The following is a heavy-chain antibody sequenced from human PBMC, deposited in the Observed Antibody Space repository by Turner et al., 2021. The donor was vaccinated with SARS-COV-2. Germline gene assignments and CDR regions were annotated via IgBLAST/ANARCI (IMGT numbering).Heavy chain of an antibody. D-gene: IGHD5-18*01. V-gene: IGHV4-34*01. CDR1: GGSFSGYY. J-gene: IGHJ4*02. CDR2: INHSGST. Sequence: QVQLQQWGAGLLKPSETLSLTCAVYGGSFSGYYWSWIRQPPGKGLEWIGEINHSGSTNYNPSLKSRVTISVDTSKNQFSLKLSSVTAADTAVYYCARQVRGYSYAFSFDYWGQGTLVTVSS. CDR3: ARQVRGYSYAFSFDY.